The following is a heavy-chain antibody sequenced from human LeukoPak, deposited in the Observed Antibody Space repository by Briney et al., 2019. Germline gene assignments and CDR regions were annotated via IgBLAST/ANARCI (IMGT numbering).Heavy chain of an antibody. D-gene: IGHD3-10*01. Sequence: SETLSLTCTVSGGSISGSYYYWGWIRQPPGKGLEWIGTIYHSGRSTFYNPSLKSRVAMSVDTSKNHFSLNLTSVTAADTTIYYCARHRAKRLNDAFEIWGQGTVVSVSS. CDR1: GGSISGSYYY. CDR2: IYHSGRST. V-gene: IGHV4-39*01. CDR3: ARHRAKRLNDAFEI. J-gene: IGHJ3*02.